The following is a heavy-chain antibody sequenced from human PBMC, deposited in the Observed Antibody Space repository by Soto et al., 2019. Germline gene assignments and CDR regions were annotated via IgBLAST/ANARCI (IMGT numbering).Heavy chain of an antibody. Sequence: PSETLSLTCAVSGGSISSGGYSWSWIRQPPGKGLEWIGYIYHSGSTYYNPSLKSRVTISVDRSKNQFSLKLSSVTAADTAVYYCARGEWLLSYFDYWGQGTLVTVSS. V-gene: IGHV4-30-2*01. CDR2: IYHSGST. D-gene: IGHD3-3*01. CDR1: GGSISSGGYS. CDR3: ARGEWLLSYFDY. J-gene: IGHJ4*02.